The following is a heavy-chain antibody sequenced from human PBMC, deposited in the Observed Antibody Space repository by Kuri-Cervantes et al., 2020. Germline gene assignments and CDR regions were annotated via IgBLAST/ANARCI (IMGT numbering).Heavy chain of an antibody. V-gene: IGHV3-11*04. CDR1: GFTFSDYY. D-gene: IGHD6-19*01. Sequence: GGSLRLSCAASGFTFSDYYMGWIRQAPGKGLEWLSYISLTGVTIYYADSVKGRFTISRDNSKNTLYLQMNSLRAEDTAVYYCAKDGQWLALVVERAGGMDVWGQGTTVTVSS. CDR3: AKDGQWLALVVERAGGMDV. CDR2: ISLTGVTI. J-gene: IGHJ6*02.